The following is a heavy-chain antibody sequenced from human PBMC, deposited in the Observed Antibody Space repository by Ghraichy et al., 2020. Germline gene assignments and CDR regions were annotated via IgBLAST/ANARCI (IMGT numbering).Heavy chain of an antibody. D-gene: IGHD3-9*01. CDR3: ATSQLRYFDWLSRVEYFQH. V-gene: IGHV4-34*01. CDR2: INHSGST. CDR1: GGSFSGYY. J-gene: IGHJ1*01. Sequence: SQTRSLTCAVYGGSFSGYYWSWIRQPPGKGLEWIGEINHSGSTNYNPSLKSRVTISVDTSKNQFSLKLSSVTAADTAGYYCATSQLRYFDWLSRVEYFQHWGQGTLVTVSS.